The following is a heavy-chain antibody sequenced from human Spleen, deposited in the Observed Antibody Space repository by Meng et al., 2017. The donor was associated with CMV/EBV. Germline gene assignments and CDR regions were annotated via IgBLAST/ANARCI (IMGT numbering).Heavy chain of an antibody. J-gene: IGHJ6*02. V-gene: IGHV3-30-3*01. Sequence: GGSLRLSCVASGFTFSYNAMHWVRQAPGKGLEWVALLSYDGSNKYYADSVKGRFTISRDNSKNTLYLQMNSLRAEDTAVYYCARDSGYYDFWSGSPNSYYYYGMDVWGQGTTVTVSS. CDR1: GFTFSYNA. CDR2: LSYDGSNK. D-gene: IGHD3-3*01. CDR3: ARDSGYYDFWSGSPNSYYYYGMDV.